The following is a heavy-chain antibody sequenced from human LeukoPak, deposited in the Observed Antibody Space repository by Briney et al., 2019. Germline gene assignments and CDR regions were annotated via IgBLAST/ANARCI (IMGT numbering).Heavy chain of an antibody. CDR1: GGSISSGGYY. CDR2: IYYSGST. V-gene: IGHV4-61*08. Sequence: SQTLSLTCTVSGGSISSGGYYWSWIRQPPGKGLEWIGYIYYSGSTNYNPSLKSRVTISVDTSKNQFSLKLSSVTAADTAVYYCARDHGRAASRYNWFDPWGQGTLVTVSS. CDR3: ARDHGRAASRYNWFDP. J-gene: IGHJ5*02. D-gene: IGHD1-1*01.